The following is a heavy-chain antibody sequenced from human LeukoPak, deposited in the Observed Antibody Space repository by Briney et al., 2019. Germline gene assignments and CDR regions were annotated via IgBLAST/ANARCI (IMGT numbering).Heavy chain of an antibody. V-gene: IGHV3-23*01. J-gene: IGHJ4*02. CDR2: ISGGGT. CDR3: ARQSPSQGTDY. Sequence: GGSLRLSCTASGFTFSSYGMSWVRRAPGKRLERVSAISGGGTYYADSVKGRFTISRDNSKNTLYLQMNGLRVEDTAVYYCARQSPSQGTDYWGQGTLVTVSS. CDR1: GFTFSSYG.